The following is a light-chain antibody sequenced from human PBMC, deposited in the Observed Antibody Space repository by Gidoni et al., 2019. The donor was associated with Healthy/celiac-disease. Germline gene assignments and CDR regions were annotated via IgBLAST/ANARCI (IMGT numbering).Light chain of an antibody. J-gene: IGKJ1*01. CDR3: MQALQTPWT. V-gene: IGKV2-28*01. CDR2: LGS. Sequence: DIVLTQSPLSLPVTPGEPASTSCRSSQSLLHSNAYNYLDWYLQKPGQSPQLLIYLGSNRASGIPDRFSGSGSGTDFTLKISRVESEDVGVYYCMQALQTPWTFGRGTKVEIK. CDR1: QSLLHSNAYNY.